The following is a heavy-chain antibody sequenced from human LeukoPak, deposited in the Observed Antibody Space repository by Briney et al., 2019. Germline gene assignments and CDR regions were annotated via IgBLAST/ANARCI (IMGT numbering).Heavy chain of an antibody. J-gene: IGHJ4*02. V-gene: IGHV3-23*01. CDR3: ATRNPELELSYYFDY. D-gene: IGHD1-7*01. Sequence: GGSLRLSCAASGFTFSSYAMSWVRQAPGKGLEWVSAISGSGGSTYYADSVKGRFTISRDNSKNTLYLQMNSLRAEDTAVYYCATRNPELELSYYFDYWGQGTLVTVSS. CDR1: GFTFSSYA. CDR2: ISGSGGST.